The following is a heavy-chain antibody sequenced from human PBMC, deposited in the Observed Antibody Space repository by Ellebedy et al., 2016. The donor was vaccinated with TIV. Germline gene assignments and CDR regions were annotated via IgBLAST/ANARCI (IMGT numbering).Heavy chain of an antibody. Sequence: GGSLRLXCAASGFTFSNYAMHWVRQAPGKGLEWVAVISYDGSNKYYADFLKGRFTISRDNSKNTLYLQMNSLRAQDTAIYYCARMIRGADYWGQGTLVTVSS. CDR1: GFTFSNYA. V-gene: IGHV3-30-3*01. CDR3: ARMIRGADY. CDR2: ISYDGSNK. D-gene: IGHD3-10*01. J-gene: IGHJ4*02.